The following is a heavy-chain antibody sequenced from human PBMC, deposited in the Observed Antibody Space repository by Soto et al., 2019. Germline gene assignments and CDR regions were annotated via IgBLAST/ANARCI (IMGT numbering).Heavy chain of an antibody. CDR1: GGTFSSYA. J-gene: IGHJ4*02. D-gene: IGHD2-21*02. CDR2: FNPIFGSP. Sequence: QVQLVQSGAEVKKPGSSVKVSCKASGGTFSSYAITWVRQAPGQGLEWMGGFNPIFGSPIYAQKFQGRVTITADESTSTAYVDLSSLRSEDTAVYYCARVSMGGHSVVVTARGAFDYWGQGTLVTVSS. CDR3: ARVSMGGHSVVVTARGAFDY. V-gene: IGHV1-69*01.